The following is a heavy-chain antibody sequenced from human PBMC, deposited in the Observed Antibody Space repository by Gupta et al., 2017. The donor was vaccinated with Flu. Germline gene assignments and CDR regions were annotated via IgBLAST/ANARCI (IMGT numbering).Heavy chain of an antibody. CDR3: ARVPGWLRFSRQGRYFDY. D-gene: IGHD5-12*01. CDR1: GGTFSSYA. J-gene: IGHJ4*02. CDR2: IIPIFGTA. Sequence: QVQLVQSGAEVKKPGSSVKVSCKASGGTFSSYAISWVRQAPGQGLEWMGGIIPIFGTANYAQKFQGRVTITADKSTSTAYMELSSLRSEDTAVYYCARVPGWLRFSRQGRYFDYWGQGTLVTVSS. V-gene: IGHV1-69*06.